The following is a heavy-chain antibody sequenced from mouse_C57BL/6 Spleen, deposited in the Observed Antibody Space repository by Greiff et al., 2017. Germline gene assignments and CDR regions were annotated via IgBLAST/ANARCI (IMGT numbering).Heavy chain of an antibody. Sequence: EVQLQEPGGGLVQPGASLSLSCAASGFTFTNYYMSWVRQPPGQALEWFGFIRNKANGYTTEYSATVKGRFTISRDKSQSILYLQMNALRAEDSATYYCARYRANWDSDYWGQGTTLTVSS. CDR1: GFTFTNYY. CDR2: IRNKANGYTT. V-gene: IGHV7-3*01. CDR3: ARYRANWDSDY. D-gene: IGHD4-1*01. J-gene: IGHJ2*01.